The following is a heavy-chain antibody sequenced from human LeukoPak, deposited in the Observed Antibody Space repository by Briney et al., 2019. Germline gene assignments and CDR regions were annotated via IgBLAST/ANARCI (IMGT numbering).Heavy chain of an antibody. CDR1: GFTFSSYG. J-gene: IGHJ4*02. Sequence: GGSLRLSCAASGFTFSSYGMIWVRQAPGKGLEWVSLISWDGGSTYYADSVKGRFTISRDNSKNSLYLQMNSLRAEDTALYYCAKEATGYSYGSFDYWGQGTLVTVSS. CDR3: AKEATGYSYGSFDY. V-gene: IGHV3-43D*03. CDR2: ISWDGGST. D-gene: IGHD5-18*01.